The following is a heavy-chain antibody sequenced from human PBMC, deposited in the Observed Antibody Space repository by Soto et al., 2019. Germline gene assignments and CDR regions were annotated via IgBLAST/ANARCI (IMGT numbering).Heavy chain of an antibody. D-gene: IGHD2-15*01. V-gene: IGHV3-30-3*01. J-gene: IGHJ6*02. CDR1: GFTFSSYA. Sequence: QVQLVESGGGVVQPGRSLRLSCAASGFTFSSYAMHWVRQAPGKGLEWVAVISYDGSNKYYADSVKGRFTISRDNSMNTLYLQMSCLRAEDTAVYYCARAGCDGGSCYTLVGLRYGMDVWGQGTTVTVSS. CDR2: ISYDGSNK. CDR3: ARAGCDGGSCYTLVGLRYGMDV.